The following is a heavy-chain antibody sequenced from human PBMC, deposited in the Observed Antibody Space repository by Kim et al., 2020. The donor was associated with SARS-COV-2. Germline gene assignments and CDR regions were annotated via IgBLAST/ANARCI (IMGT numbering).Heavy chain of an antibody. V-gene: IGHV2-5*01. Sequence: KRYSPSLKSRLTITKDTSKNQVVLTMTNMDPVDTATYYCAHRMTGFSFDPWGQGTLVTVSS. D-gene: IGHD3-10*01. CDR2: K. CDR3: AHRMTGFSFDP. J-gene: IGHJ5*02.